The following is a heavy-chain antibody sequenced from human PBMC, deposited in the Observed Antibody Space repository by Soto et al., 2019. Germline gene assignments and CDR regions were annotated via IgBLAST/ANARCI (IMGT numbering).Heavy chain of an antibody. J-gene: IGHJ4*02. CDR2: IYHSGSS. Sequence: QLQESGPGLVKPSETLSLTCSVSGGSISSNVYYWGWIRQTPGKGLEWIGSIYHSGSSYYSSSLKSRVTMSVDTSTNQFSLKLTPLTAADTAVYYCERLGIAASGAASRDVDYWGQGTLVTVSS. V-gene: IGHV4-39*01. D-gene: IGHD6-13*01. CDR3: ERLGIAASGAASRDVDY. CDR1: GGSISSNVYY.